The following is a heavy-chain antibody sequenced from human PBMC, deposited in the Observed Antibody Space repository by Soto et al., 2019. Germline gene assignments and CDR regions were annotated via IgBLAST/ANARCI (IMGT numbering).Heavy chain of an antibody. J-gene: IGHJ4*02. V-gene: IGHV1-69*02. CDR1: GGTFSTYP. CDR2: IIPILGIA. Sequence: SVKVSCKASGGTFSTYPISWVRQAPGQGLEWMGRIIPILGIANYAQKFQGRVTITADKSTSTAYMELSSLRSEDTAVYYCARHIAVAGTYFDYWGQGTLVTVSS. D-gene: IGHD6-19*01. CDR3: ARHIAVAGTYFDY.